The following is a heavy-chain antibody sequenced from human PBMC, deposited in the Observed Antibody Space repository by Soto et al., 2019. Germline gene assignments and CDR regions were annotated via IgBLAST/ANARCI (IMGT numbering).Heavy chain of an antibody. CDR2: IYYSGST. D-gene: IGHD6-6*01. V-gene: IGHV4-39*01. CDR1: GSSISSSSYY. Sequence: XETLSLTCTVSGSSISSSSYYWGWIRQPPGKGLEWIGSIYYSGSTYFNPSLKSRVAISVDTSKNQFSLKLSSVTAADTAVYDCASSRYRSSSIAYCGKRSLVPVSS. CDR3: ASSRYRSSSIAY. J-gene: IGHJ4*02.